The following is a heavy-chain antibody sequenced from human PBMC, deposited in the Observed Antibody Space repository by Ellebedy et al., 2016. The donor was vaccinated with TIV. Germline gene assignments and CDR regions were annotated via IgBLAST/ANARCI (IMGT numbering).Heavy chain of an antibody. CDR3: ARALSMVRGGGFDP. CDR1: GGSISSSSYY. CDR2: IYYSGST. V-gene: IGHV4-39*07. J-gene: IGHJ5*02. Sequence: MPSETLSLTCTVSGGSISSSSYYWGWIRRPPGKGLEWIGSIYYSGSTYYNPSLKSRVTISVDTSKNQFSLKLSSVTAADTAVYYCARALSMVRGGGFDPWGQGTLVTVSS. D-gene: IGHD3-10*01.